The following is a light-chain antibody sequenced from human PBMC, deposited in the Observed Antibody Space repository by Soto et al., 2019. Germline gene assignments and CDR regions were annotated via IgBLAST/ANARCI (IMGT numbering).Light chain of an antibody. V-gene: IGKV1-9*01. J-gene: IGKJ4*01. Sequence: DIPLTQSPSFLSASVGNRVTITYRASQGISSYLAWYQQKPGKAPKLLIYAASTLQSGVPSRFCGSGSGTEFTITISSLQPEDFATYYCQQLNSYPFLTFGGGTKVEIK. CDR1: QGISSY. CDR2: AAS. CDR3: QQLNSYPFLT.